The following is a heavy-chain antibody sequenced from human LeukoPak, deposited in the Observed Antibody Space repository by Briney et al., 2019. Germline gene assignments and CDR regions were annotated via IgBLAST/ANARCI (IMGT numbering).Heavy chain of an antibody. J-gene: IGHJ4*02. D-gene: IGHD1-26*01. CDR1: GDSVSSKSAS. CDR2: TYSRSKWFN. Sequence: QTLSLTCAISGDSVSSKSASWNWIRQSPSRGLEWLGRTYSRSKWFNDYAVSVKSRITINPDTSKNQFSPHLSSVTPDDTAVYYLASGTGSLDYWGQGTLVTVSS. V-gene: IGHV6-1*01. CDR3: ASGTGSLDY.